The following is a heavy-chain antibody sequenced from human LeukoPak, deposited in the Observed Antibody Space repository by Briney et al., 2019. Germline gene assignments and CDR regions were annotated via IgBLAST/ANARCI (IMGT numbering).Heavy chain of an antibody. D-gene: IGHD5/OR15-5a*01. Sequence: SETLSLTCTVSGASINNDFWTWIRQPAGKGLEWIGRIYSGGTTNYNPSLKSRVTMSVDTSKNQFSLKLTSVTAADTAVYYCARNFRGGSTYLDYWGEGTLVAVSS. V-gene: IGHV4-4*07. CDR1: GASINNDF. CDR2: IYSGGTT. CDR3: ARNFRGGSTYLDY. J-gene: IGHJ4*02.